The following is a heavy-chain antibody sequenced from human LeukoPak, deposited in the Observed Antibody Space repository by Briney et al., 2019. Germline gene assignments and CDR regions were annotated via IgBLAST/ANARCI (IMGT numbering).Heavy chain of an antibody. CDR1: GFTFSDYY. D-gene: IGHD3-22*01. CDR3: ARDIYDSSGDAFDI. CDR2: ISSSGSTI. V-gene: IGHV3-11*04. J-gene: IGHJ3*02. Sequence: KAGGSLRLSCAASGFTFSDYYMSWIRQAPGKGLEWVSYISSSGSTIYHADSVKGRFTISRDKAKNSLYLQMNSLRAEDTAVYYCARDIYDSSGDAFDIWGQGTMVTVSS.